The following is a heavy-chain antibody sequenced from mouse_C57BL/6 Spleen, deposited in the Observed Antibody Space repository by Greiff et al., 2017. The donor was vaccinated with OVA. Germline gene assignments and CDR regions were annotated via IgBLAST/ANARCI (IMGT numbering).Heavy chain of an antibody. D-gene: IGHD1-1*01. CDR3: ARSDYGSGGFAY. CDR1: GYTFTDYY. CDR2: INPNNGGT. J-gene: IGHJ3*01. Sequence: EVQLQQSGPELVKPGASVKISCKASGYTFTDYYMNWVKQSHGKSLEWIGDINPNNGGTSYNQKFKGKATLTVDKSSSTAYMELRSLTSEDSAVYYCARSDYGSGGFAYWGQGTLVTVSA. V-gene: IGHV1-26*01.